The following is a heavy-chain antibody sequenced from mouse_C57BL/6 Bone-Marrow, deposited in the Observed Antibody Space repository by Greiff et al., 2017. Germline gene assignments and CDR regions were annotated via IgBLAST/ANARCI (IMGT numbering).Heavy chain of an antibody. V-gene: IGHV1-64*01. D-gene: IGHD3-2*02. CDR2: IHPNSGST. Sequence: QVQLQQPGAELVKPGASVKLSCKASGYTFTSYWMHWVKQRPGQGLEWIGMIHPNSGSTNYNEKFKSKATLTVDKSSSTAYMQLRSLTSEDSAVYYCAREDSSGYLFAYWGQGTLVTVSA. CDR3: AREDSSGYLFAY. CDR1: GYTFTSYW. J-gene: IGHJ3*01.